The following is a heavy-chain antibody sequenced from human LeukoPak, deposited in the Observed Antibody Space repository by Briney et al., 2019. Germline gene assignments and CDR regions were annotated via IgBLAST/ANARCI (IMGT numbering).Heavy chain of an antibody. V-gene: IGHV3-21*03. J-gene: IGHJ4*02. D-gene: IGHD3-22*01. Sequence: GGSLRLSCAASGFAFSRYGMTWVRQAPGKGLEWVSSITGSSNHAYYADSLKGRFTISRDNAKNSLYLQMNSLRVEDTAVYYCARDMRFYDSRGYYDFLDYWGQGTLVTVSS. CDR2: ITGSSNHA. CDR3: ARDMRFYDSRGYYDFLDY. CDR1: GFAFSRYG.